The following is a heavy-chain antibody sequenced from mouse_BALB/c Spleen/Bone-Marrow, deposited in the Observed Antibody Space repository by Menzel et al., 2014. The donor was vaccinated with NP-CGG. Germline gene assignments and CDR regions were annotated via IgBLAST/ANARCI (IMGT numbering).Heavy chain of an antibody. CDR3: ARWYNWDAFAY. D-gene: IGHD4-1*01. J-gene: IGHJ3*01. V-gene: IGHV1-67*01. Sequence: QVHVKQSGPELVRPGVSVKISCKGSGYTFTDYAMRWVKQSHAKSLEWIGVISTYSGNTNYNQKFKGKATMTVDKSSSTAYMELARLTSEDSAIYYCARWYNWDAFAYWGQGTLVTVSA. CDR1: GYTFTDYA. CDR2: ISTYSGNT.